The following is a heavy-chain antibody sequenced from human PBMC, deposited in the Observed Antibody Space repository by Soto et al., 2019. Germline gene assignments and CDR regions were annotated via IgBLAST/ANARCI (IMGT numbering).Heavy chain of an antibody. CDR2: IYYSGST. J-gene: IGHJ6*02. Sequence: SETLSLTCTVSGGSISSYYWSWIRQPPGKGLEWIGYIYYSGSTNYNPSLKSRVTISVDKSKNQFSLKLSSVTAADTAVYYCARDRPTIFGVVPLYYYGMDVWGQGTTVTVSS. D-gene: IGHD3-3*01. CDR1: GGSISSYY. CDR3: ARDRPTIFGVVPLYYYGMDV. V-gene: IGHV4-59*12.